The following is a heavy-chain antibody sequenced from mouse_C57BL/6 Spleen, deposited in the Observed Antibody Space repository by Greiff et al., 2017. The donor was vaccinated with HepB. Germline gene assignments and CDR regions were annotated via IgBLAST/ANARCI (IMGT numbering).Heavy chain of an antibody. D-gene: IGHD2-5*01. J-gene: IGHJ3*01. V-gene: IGHV1-52*01. CDR2: IDPSDSET. Sequence: QVQLQQPGAELVRPGSSVKLSCKASGYTFTSYWMHWVKQRPIQGLEWIGNIDPSDSETHYNQKFKDKATLTVDKSSSTAYMQLSSLTSEDSAVYYCARGWSNYAWFAYWGQGTLVTVSA. CDR3: ARGWSNYAWFAY. CDR1: GYTFTSYW.